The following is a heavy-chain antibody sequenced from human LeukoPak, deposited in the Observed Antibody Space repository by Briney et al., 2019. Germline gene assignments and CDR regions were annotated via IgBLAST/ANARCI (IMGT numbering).Heavy chain of an antibody. Sequence: PSETLSLTCTVSGGSLTNYYWGWIRQPPGKGLEWIAYVYYTGSTTSNPSLKSRVTISVDTSNNQLSLELSSVTAADTAVYYCARQPVAKYSFDYWGQRAMVAVSS. CDR1: GGSLTNYY. J-gene: IGHJ4*02. CDR3: ARQPVAKYSFDY. V-gene: IGHV4-59*08. D-gene: IGHD5-12*01. CDR2: VYYTGST.